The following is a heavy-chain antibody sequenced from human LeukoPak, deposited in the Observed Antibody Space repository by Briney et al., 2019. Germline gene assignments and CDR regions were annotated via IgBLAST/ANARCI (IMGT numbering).Heavy chain of an antibody. Sequence: PGGSLRLSCAASGFTFSSYAMHWVRQAPGQRLEWMGWINAGNGNTKYSQKFQGRVTITRDTSASTAYTELSSLRSEDTAVYYCARVDNGGFGMDVWGQGTTVTVSS. CDR3: ARVDNGGFGMDV. CDR2: INAGNGNT. CDR1: GFTFSSYA. J-gene: IGHJ6*02. D-gene: IGHD2-8*01. V-gene: IGHV1-3*01.